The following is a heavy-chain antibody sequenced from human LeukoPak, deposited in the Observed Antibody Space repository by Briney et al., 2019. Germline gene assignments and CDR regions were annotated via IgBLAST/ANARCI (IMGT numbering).Heavy chain of an antibody. CDR1: GGSISSYY. V-gene: IGHV4-59*01. D-gene: IGHD3-22*01. CDR2: IHYTGST. CDR3: ARSSESYDSSGYYSYYFDN. Sequence: SETLSLTCTVSGGSISSYYWSWIRQPPGRGPEWIGYIHYTGSTNYKSSLKSRVTISVDKSKNQFSLKLRSVTAADTAVYYCARSSESYDSSGYYSYYFDNWGQGTLVTVSS. J-gene: IGHJ4*02.